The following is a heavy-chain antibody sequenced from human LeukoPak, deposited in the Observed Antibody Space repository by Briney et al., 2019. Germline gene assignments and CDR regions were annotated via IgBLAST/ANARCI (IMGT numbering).Heavy chain of an antibody. J-gene: IGHJ4*02. Sequence: GGSLRLSCAASGFTFSSYSMDWVRQAPGKGLEWASSISSSSSYIYYADSVKGRFTISRDNSKNTLYLQMNSLRAEDTAVYYCAKAVYDSSGYYPLFDYWGQGTLVTVSS. D-gene: IGHD3-22*01. CDR1: GFTFSSYS. V-gene: IGHV3-21*04. CDR3: AKAVYDSSGYYPLFDY. CDR2: ISSSSSYI.